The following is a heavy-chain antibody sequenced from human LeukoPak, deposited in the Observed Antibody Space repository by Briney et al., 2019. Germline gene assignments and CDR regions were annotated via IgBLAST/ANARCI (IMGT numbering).Heavy chain of an antibody. J-gene: IGHJ4*02. V-gene: IGHV3-13*01. CDR2: VGIAADT. CDR3: AGWTHGAPLGY. Sequence: PGGSLRLSCAASGFTFSDHAMHWVRQATGKGLEWVSAVGIAADTFYPGSVKGRFTISRENAKNSLYLQMNNLRVEDTAVYYCAGWTHGAPLGYWGRGTLVTVSS. CDR1: GFTFSDHA. D-gene: IGHD3/OR15-3a*01.